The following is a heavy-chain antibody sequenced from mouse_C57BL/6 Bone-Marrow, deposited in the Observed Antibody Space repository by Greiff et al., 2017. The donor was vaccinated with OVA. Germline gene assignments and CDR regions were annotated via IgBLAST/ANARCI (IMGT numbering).Heavy chain of an antibody. D-gene: IGHD1-1*01. CDR1: GYSITSGYF. J-gene: IGHJ2*01. Sequence: EVKLQESGPGLVQPSQSLSLTCSVTGYSITSGYFWYWIRQFPGNLLEWMGYIRYDGSTTYHPSLKNRISITRDTSKNQFFLKWNAVTTECTATYYCASETYYYGSSYFDYWGQGTTLTVSS. CDR2: IRYDGST. CDR3: ASETYYYGSSYFDY. V-gene: IGHV3-6*01.